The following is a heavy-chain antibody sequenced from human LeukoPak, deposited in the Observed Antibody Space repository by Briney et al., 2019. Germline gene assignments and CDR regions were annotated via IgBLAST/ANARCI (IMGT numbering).Heavy chain of an antibody. J-gene: IGHJ6*03. V-gene: IGHV3-7*01. CDR2: IKQDGSER. CDR3: ARRDYSNYYGYYYYYMDV. CDR1: GFTFSSYW. Sequence: GGSLRLSCAASGFTFSSYWMSWVRQAPGKGLEWVANIKQDGSERYYVDSVKGRFTISRDNAKNSLYLQMNSLRAEDTAVYYCARRDYSNYYGYYYYYMDVWGXXTTVTXSS. D-gene: IGHD4-11*01.